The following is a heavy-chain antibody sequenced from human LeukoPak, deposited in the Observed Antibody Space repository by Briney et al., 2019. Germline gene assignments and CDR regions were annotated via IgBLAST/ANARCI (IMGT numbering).Heavy chain of an antibody. CDR1: GFTFSSSW. CDR2: ITRDGSST. V-gene: IGHV3-74*01. D-gene: IGHD3-16*01. Sequence: GGSLRLSCAASGFTFSSSWMHWVRQAPGKGLVWVSRITRDGSSTTYADSVKGRFTTSRDNAKNTLYLQMDSPRDDDTAVYYCARDPGYESWSPFWGGMDVWGNGTTVIVSS. CDR3: ARDPGYESWSPFWGGMDV. J-gene: IGHJ6*04.